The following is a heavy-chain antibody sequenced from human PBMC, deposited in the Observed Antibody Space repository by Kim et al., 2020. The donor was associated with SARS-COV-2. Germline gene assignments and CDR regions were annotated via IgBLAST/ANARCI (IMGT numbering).Heavy chain of an antibody. D-gene: IGHD1-7*01. V-gene: IGHV1-24*01. CDR1: GYTLTELS. J-gene: IGHJ5*02. Sequence: ASVKVSCKVSGYTLTELSMHWVRQAPGKGLEWMGGFDPEDGETIYAQKFQGRVTMTEDTSTDTAYMELSSLRSEDTAVYYCATTTPIIETTMAYWFDPWGQGTLVTVSS. CDR2: FDPEDGET. CDR3: ATTTPIIETTMAYWFDP.